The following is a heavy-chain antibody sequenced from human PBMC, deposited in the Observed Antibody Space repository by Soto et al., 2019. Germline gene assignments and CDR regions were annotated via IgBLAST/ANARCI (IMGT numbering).Heavy chain of an antibody. CDR3: ARDCWEKTYQLLCDNFDY. CDR1: GFTFSSYW. CDR2: INSDGSST. Sequence: GGSLRLSCAASGFTFSSYWMHWVRQAPGKGLVWVSRINSDGSSTSYADSVKGRFTISRDNAKNTLYLQMNSLRAEDTAVYYCARDCWEKTYQLLCDNFDYWGQGTLVTVSS. D-gene: IGHD2-2*01. V-gene: IGHV3-74*01. J-gene: IGHJ4*02.